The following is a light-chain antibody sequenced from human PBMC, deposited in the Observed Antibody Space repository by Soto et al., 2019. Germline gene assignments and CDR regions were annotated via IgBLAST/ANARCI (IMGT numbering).Light chain of an antibody. CDR2: DDN. Sequence: QSVLTQPPAVSAAPGQRGTISFSGNSSNIENNYVSWYQHLPGTAPKLLIFDDNKRPSGIPDRFSGSKSGPSATLGITGLQTGDEADYYCGTWDSRLSAYVFGTGTKLTVL. CDR1: SSNIENNY. CDR3: GTWDSRLSAYV. J-gene: IGLJ1*01. V-gene: IGLV1-51*01.